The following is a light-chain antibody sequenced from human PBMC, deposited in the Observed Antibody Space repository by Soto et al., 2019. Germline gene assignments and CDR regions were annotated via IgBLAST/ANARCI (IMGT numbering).Light chain of an antibody. CDR2: GAS. Sequence: EIVLTQSPGTLSLSPGERATLSCRASQSVSSSYLAWYQQKPGQAPRLLIYGASSRATGIPDRFSGSGSGTDVTLTISRLEPEDFAVYYCQQYGSSPFTFGQGTRLEMK. V-gene: IGKV3-20*01. CDR1: QSVSSSY. CDR3: QQYGSSPFT. J-gene: IGKJ5*01.